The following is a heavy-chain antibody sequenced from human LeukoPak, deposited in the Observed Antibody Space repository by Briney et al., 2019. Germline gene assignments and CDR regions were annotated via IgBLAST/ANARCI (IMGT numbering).Heavy chain of an antibody. CDR1: GFTFSNYW. V-gene: IGHV3-7*01. CDR3: ARRRDCSGGSCYGAFDM. D-gene: IGHD2-15*01. Sequence: GGSLRLSCVASGFTFSNYWMSWFRQAPGKGLEWVGNIKTDGGEKYYVDSVKGRFTISRDNSKNTLYLQMGSLRAEDMAVYYCARRRDCSGGSCYGAFDMWGQGTMVTVSS. J-gene: IGHJ3*02. CDR2: IKTDGGEK.